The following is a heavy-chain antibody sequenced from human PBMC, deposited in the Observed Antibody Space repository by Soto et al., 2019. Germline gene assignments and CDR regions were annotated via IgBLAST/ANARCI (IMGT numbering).Heavy chain of an antibody. CDR2: ISYDGNNK. CDR1: GFIISSHA. J-gene: IGHJ4*02. CDR3: ASWGGIASPAYYGSLAPYDY. Sequence: QVQLVESGGGVVQPGGSLRLSCAVSGFIISSHAMHWVRQAPGKGLEWVAVISYDGNNKFYADSVKGRFTISRDNSKNTLYLQVNSLRDEDSAVYYCASWGGIASPAYYGSLAPYDYWGQGTLVTVSS. D-gene: IGHD3-9*01. V-gene: IGHV3-30*03.